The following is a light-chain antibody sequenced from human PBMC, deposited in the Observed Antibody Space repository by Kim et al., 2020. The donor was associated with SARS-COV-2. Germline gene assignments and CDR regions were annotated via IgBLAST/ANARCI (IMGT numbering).Light chain of an antibody. CDR3: SSYTSSKTWV. CDR1: NSDIGGCNY. J-gene: IGLJ3*02. CDR2: DVT. V-gene: IGLV2-14*03. Sequence: QSALTQPASVSGSPGQWFTISCTGSNSDIGGCNYVSWYQQHPGKAPKLIIYDVTKRPSGVSDRFSGSKSGNTASLIISGLQADDEADYYCSSYTSSKTWVFGGGTQLTVL.